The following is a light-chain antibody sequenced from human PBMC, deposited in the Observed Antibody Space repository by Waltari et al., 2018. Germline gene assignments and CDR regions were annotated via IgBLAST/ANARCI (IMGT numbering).Light chain of an antibody. CDR1: QSVSSY. J-gene: IGKJ5*01. CDR3: QQRSNWPPQIT. Sequence: EIVLTQSPATLSLSPGERATLSCRASQSVSSYLAWYQRKPGQAPRLLIYDISTRATGIPARFSGSGSGTDFTLTISSLEPEDFAVYYGQQRSNWPPQITFGQGTRLEIK. V-gene: IGKV3-11*01. CDR2: DIS.